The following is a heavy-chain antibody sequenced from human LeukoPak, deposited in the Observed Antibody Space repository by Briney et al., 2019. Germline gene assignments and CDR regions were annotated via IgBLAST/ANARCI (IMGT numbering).Heavy chain of an antibody. CDR3: ARDLYYYDSSGHVDY. CDR1: GYTFTGYY. CDR2: INPNSGGT. D-gene: IGHD3-22*01. Sequence: ASVKVSCKASGYTFTGYYMHWVRQAPGQGLEWMGWINPNSGGTNYAQKFQGRVTMTRDTSISTAYMELSRLRSDDTAVYYCARDLYYYDSSGHVDYWGQGTLVTVSS. J-gene: IGHJ4*02. V-gene: IGHV1-2*02.